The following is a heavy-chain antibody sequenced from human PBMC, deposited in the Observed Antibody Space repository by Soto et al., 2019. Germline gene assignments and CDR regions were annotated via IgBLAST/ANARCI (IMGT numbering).Heavy chain of an antibody. CDR1: GFTFSAYS. D-gene: IGHD3-9*01. J-gene: IGHJ6*02. CDR2: ISSSSSTM. V-gene: IGHV3-48*01. CDR3: AREAGYDTLTGRWAYGMDV. Sequence: EVQLVESGGGLVQPGGSLRLSCAASGFTFSAYSMNWVRQAPGKGLEWFSYISSSSSTMYYADSVKGRVTISTDNDKNSLFLQMNSLRAEDTAVYSCAREAGYDTLTGRWAYGMDVWGQGTTVSVSS.